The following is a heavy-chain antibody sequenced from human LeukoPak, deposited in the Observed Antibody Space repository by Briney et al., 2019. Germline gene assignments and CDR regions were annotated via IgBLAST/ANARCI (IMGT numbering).Heavy chain of an antibody. J-gene: IGHJ4*02. CDR1: GGSISSYY. Sequence: SETLSLTCTVSGGSISSYYWSWIRQPPGKGLEWIGYIYYSGSTNYNPSLKSRVTISVDTSKNQFSLKLSSVTAADTAVYYCARAETYYYDSSVIWGQGTLVTVSS. CDR3: ARAETYYYDSSVI. CDR2: IYYSGST. D-gene: IGHD3-22*01. V-gene: IGHV4-59*01.